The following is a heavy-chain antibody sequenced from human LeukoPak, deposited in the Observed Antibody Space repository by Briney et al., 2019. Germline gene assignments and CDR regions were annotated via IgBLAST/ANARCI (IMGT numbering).Heavy chain of an antibody. V-gene: IGHV3-21*01. Sequence: GGSLRLSCAASGFTFSTYSMNWVRQAPGKGLEWVSSISSGSSFIYYADSVKGRFTISRDNAKNSLFLRMNSLIAEGTAVYYCARESSGYFYWGQGTLVTVSS. CDR2: ISSGSSFI. J-gene: IGHJ4*02. D-gene: IGHD3-22*01. CDR3: ARESSGYFY. CDR1: GFTFSTYS.